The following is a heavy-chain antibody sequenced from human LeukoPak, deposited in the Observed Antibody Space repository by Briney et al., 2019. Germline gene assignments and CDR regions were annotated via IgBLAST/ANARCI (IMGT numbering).Heavy chain of an antibody. D-gene: IGHD1-26*01. CDR3: AKTREGEGYFPLFDY. Sequence: GGSLRLSCAASGFTFSSYAMSWVRQAPGKGLEWVSAISGSGGSTYYADSVKGRFTISRDNSKNTLYLQMNSLRAEDTAVYYFAKTREGEGYFPLFDYWGQGTLVTVSS. J-gene: IGHJ4*02. CDR1: GFTFSSYA. CDR2: ISGSGGST. V-gene: IGHV3-23*01.